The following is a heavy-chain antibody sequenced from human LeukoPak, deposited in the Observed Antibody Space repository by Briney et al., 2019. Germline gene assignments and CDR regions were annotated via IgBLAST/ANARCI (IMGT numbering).Heavy chain of an antibody. J-gene: IGHJ4*02. V-gene: IGHV3-23*01. D-gene: IGHD6-19*01. Sequence: GGSLRLSCAASGFTFSSYAMSWVRQAPGKGLEWVSAISGSGGSTHYADSVKGRFTISRDNSKNTLYLQMNSLRAEDTAVYYCAKDVGYSSGWTPGYYFDYWGQGTLVTVSS. CDR2: ISGSGGST. CDR3: AKDVGYSSGWTPGYYFDY. CDR1: GFTFSSYA.